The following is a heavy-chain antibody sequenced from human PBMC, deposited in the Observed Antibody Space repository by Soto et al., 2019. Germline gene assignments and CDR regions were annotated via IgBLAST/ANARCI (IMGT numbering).Heavy chain of an antibody. CDR3: AKDRHPDGIWTFDY. V-gene: IGHV3-23*01. D-gene: IGHD3-9*01. CDR1: GFSFSGYT. J-gene: IGHJ4*02. CDR2: INGGGGTT. Sequence: EVQLLESGGHLIQPGESLRLSCAASGFSFSGYTMNWVRQAQGKGLEWISGINGGGGTTYYADSVKGRFTISRDDSKNILYLQMNSPRAEDTGIYYCAKDRHPDGIWTFDYWGRGTLVTVSS.